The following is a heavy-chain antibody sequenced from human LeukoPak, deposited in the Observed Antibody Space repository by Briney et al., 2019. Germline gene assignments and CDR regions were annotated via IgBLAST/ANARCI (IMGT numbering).Heavy chain of an antibody. D-gene: IGHD3-22*01. V-gene: IGHV1-69*06. J-gene: IGHJ3*02. CDR2: IITMFGTA. CDR3: ARRANDHGLSGYYFLNAFDM. Sequence: SVTVSCKASGGTFDSFAISWMRQVPGQGPEWMGRIITMFGTAIYRQKFQGRLTITADKSTSTAYMELRSLRSEDTAVYYCARRANDHGLSGYYFLNAFDMWGQGTMVTV. CDR1: GGTFDSFA.